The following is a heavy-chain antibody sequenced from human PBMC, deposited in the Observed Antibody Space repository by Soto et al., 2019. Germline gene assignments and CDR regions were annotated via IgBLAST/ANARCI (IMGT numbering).Heavy chain of an antibody. V-gene: IGHV2-5*02. CDR1: GFSLSTSGVA. D-gene: IGHD6-6*01. Sequence: QITLKESGPSLVKPTKTLTLICSFSGFSLSTSGVAVCWIRQPPGKALEWLALVYWDYDKRYSPSLKSRLTITKDTAQKQVVFTMTNMATLETATYYCARVLRRYFDYWGQGALVTVSS. CDR2: VYWDYDK. J-gene: IGHJ4*02. CDR3: ARVLRRYFDY.